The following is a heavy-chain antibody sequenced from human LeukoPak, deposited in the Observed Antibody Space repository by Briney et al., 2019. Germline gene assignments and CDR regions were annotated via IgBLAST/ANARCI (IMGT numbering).Heavy chain of an antibody. CDR1: GGSISSYY. V-gene: IGHV4-59*01. D-gene: IGHD6-19*01. CDR3: ARGGWSLDY. Sequence: SETLSLTCTVSGGSISSYYWSWIRQPPGKGLEWIGYIYSSGSTDYNPSLKGRVTMSVDTSKNQFSLKLSSVTAADTAVYYCARGGWSLDYWGQGTLVTVSS. CDR2: IYSSGST. J-gene: IGHJ4*02.